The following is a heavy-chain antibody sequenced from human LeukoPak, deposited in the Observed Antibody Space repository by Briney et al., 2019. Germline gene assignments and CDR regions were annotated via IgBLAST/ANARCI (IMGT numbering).Heavy chain of an antibody. Sequence: GGSLRLSCAASGFEFSIYWMSWVRQAPGKGLEWVANINGAGSGKDYVDSVKGRFTISRDNAKNSLYLQMNSLRAEDTAVYYCARGWVAAAGTRKGYFDYWGQGTLVTVSS. D-gene: IGHD6-13*01. CDR2: INGAGSGK. CDR1: GFEFSIYW. V-gene: IGHV3-7*01. CDR3: ARGWVAAAGTRKGYFDY. J-gene: IGHJ4*02.